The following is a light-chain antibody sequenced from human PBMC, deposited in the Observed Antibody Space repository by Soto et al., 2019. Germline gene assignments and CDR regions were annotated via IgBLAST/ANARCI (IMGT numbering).Light chain of an antibody. CDR1: QSVSSY. V-gene: IGKV3-15*01. Sequence: EIVMTQSPATLSVSPGERATLSCRASQSVSSYLAWYQQKPGQAPRLLISGASTRATGIPARFSGSGSGTEFTLTISSLQSEDFAVYYCQQYSHWPPITFGQGTRLEIK. CDR3: QQYSHWPPIT. J-gene: IGKJ5*01. CDR2: GAS.